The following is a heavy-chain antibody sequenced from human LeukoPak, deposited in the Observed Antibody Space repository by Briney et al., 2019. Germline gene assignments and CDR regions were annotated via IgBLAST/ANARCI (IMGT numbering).Heavy chain of an antibody. J-gene: IGHJ4*02. D-gene: IGHD3-9*01. Sequence: GGSLRLSCAASGFTFDDYTMHWVRQAPGKGLEWVSLISWDGDSTYYADSVKGRFTISRDNSKNSLYLQMNSLRAEDTAVYYCARDSRLAIDYWGQGTLVTVSS. CDR1: GFTFDDYT. CDR3: ARDSRLAIDY. CDR2: ISWDGDST. V-gene: IGHV3-43*01.